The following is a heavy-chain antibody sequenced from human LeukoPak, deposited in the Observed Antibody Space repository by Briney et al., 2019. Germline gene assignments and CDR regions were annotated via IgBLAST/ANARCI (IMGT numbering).Heavy chain of an antibody. CDR1: GYTFTGYY. CDR3: ARDDGGPDCSGGSCYYYGMDV. D-gene: IGHD2-15*01. V-gene: IGHV1-2*02. J-gene: IGHJ6*02. CDR2: INPNSGGT. Sequence: ASVKVSCKASGYTFTGYYMHWVRQAPGQGLEWMGWINPNSGGTNYAQKFQGRVTMTRDTSISTACMELSRLRSDDTAVYYCARDDGGPDCSGGSCYYYGMDVWGQGTTVTVSS.